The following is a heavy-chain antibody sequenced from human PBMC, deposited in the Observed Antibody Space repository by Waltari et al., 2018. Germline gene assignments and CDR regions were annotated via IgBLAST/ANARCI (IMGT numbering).Heavy chain of an antibody. CDR1: GGSIRSYY. V-gene: IGHV4-59*08. J-gene: IGHJ4*02. CDR2: IYYSGST. D-gene: IGHD6-13*01. CDR3: ARHDSSIAAAGTTFDY. Sequence: QVQLQESGAGLVKPSETLSLTCTVSGGSIRSYYWSWIRQPPGKGLEWIGYIYYSGSTNYNPSLKSRVTISVDTSKNQFSLKLSSVTAADTAVYYCARHDSSIAAAGTTFDYWGQGTLVTVSS.